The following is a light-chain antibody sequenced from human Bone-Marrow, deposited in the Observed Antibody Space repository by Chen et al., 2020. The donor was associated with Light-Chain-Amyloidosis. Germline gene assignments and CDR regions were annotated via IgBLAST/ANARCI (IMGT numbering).Light chain of an antibody. CDR2: END. CDR3: GSWDDSRTAGV. Sequence: QSVLTQPPSVSAAPGQKVIISCSGSTSNIGENFVSWYQQLPGSAPKLLIYENDQRSSGIPKRFSGSKSGTSATLAITGLQTGDEADYHCGSWDDSRTAGVFGGGTRVTVL. CDR1: TSNIGENF. J-gene: IGLJ2*01. V-gene: IGLV1-51*01.